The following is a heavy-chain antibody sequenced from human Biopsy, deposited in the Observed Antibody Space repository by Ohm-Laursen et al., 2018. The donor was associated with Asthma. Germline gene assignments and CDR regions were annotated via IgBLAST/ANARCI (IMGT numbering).Heavy chain of an antibody. J-gene: IGHJ4*02. V-gene: IGHV4-39*01. Sequence: SDTLSLTCIVSGGSITSSSYYWGWIRQPPGKGIEWIGSMYHSGSPYYHLSLKSRATISVDTSKNQLSLKMSSVTAADTAVYFCVRHQYSSSWSTFDYWGQGALVTVSS. CDR3: VRHQYSSSWSTFDY. CDR2: MYHSGSP. CDR1: GGSITSSSYY. D-gene: IGHD3-22*01.